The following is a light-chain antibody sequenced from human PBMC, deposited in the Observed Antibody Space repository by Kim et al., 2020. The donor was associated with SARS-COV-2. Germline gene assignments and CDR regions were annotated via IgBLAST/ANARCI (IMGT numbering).Light chain of an antibody. V-gene: IGKV3-11*01. Sequence: ATLSLSPGERATLSCRASQSVSSYVAWYQQKPGQAPRLLIYDVSNRATAVPARFSGYGSGTDFTLTISSLEPEDFAVYYCQQRESFGPGTKVDIK. J-gene: IGKJ3*01. CDR1: QSVSSY. CDR3: QQRES. CDR2: DVS.